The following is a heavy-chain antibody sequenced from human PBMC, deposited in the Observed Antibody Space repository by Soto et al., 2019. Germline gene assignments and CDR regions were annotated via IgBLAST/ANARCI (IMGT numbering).Heavy chain of an antibody. D-gene: IGHD3-16*02. CDR2: INAGNGNT. V-gene: IGHV1-3*01. CDR1: GYTFTSYA. J-gene: IGHJ4*02. Sequence: ASVKVSCKASGYTFTSYAMHWVRQAPGQRLEWMGWINAGNGNTKYSQKFQGRVTITRDTSASTAYMELSSLRSEDTAVYYCARARERYDYIWGSYRPYPFDYWGQGTLVTVSS. CDR3: ARARERYDYIWGSYRPYPFDY.